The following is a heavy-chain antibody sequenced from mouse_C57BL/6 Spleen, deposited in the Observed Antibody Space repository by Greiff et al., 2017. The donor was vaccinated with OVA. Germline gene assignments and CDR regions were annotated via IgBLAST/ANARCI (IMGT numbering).Heavy chain of an antibody. Sequence: EVQLQQSGPELVKPGASVKISCKASGYTFTDYYMNWVKQSHGKSLEWIGDINPNNGGTSYNQKFKGKATLTVDKSSSTAYMELRSLTSEDSAVYYCAPRHSGGFAYWGQGTLVTVSA. J-gene: IGHJ3*01. V-gene: IGHV1-26*01. CDR3: APRHSGGFAY. CDR2: INPNNGGT. D-gene: IGHD1-3*01. CDR1: GYTFTDYY.